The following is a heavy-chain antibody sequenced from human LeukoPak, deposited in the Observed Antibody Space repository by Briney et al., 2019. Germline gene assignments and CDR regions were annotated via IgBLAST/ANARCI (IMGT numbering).Heavy chain of an antibody. V-gene: IGHV3-21*01. Sequence: PGGSLRLSCAASGFTSSSYSMNWVRQAPGKGLEWVSSISSSSSYIYYADSVKGRFTISRDNAKNSLCLQMNSLRAEDTAVYYCARDHYYDSSGYFDHWGQGTLVTVSS. CDR1: GFTSSSYS. CDR3: ARDHYYDSSGYFDH. CDR2: ISSSSSYI. D-gene: IGHD3-22*01. J-gene: IGHJ4*02.